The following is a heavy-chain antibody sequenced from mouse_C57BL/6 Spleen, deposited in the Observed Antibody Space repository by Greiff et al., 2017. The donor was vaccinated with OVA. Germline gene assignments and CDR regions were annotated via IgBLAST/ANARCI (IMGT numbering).Heavy chain of an antibody. D-gene: IGHD2-4*01. CDR2: IDPSDSYT. Sequence: QVHVKQPGAELVMPGASVKLSCKASGYTFTSYWMHWVKQRPGQGLEWIGEIDPSDSYTNYNQKFKGKSTLTVDKSSSPAYMQLSSLTSEDSAVYVCARANYDQYYFDYWGQGTTLTVSS. CDR3: ARANYDQYYFDY. CDR1: GYTFTSYW. J-gene: IGHJ2*01. V-gene: IGHV1-69*01.